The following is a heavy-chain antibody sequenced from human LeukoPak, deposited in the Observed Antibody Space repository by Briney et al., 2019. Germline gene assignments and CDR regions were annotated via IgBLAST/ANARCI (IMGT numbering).Heavy chain of an antibody. CDR1: GGSISSGGYY. V-gene: IGHV4-31*03. D-gene: IGHD3-16*02. Sequence: PSQTLSLTCTVSGGSISSGGYYWSWIRQHPGKGLEWIGYIYYSGSTYYNPSLKSRVTISVDTSKNQFSLKLSSVTAADTAVYYCARGRLRLGELSFGFDYWGQGTLVTVSS. CDR2: IYYSGST. CDR3: ARGRLRLGELSFGFDY. J-gene: IGHJ4*02.